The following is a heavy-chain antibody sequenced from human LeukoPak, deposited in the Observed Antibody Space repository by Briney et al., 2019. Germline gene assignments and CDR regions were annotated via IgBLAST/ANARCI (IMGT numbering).Heavy chain of an antibody. CDR1: GYSFTNFY. V-gene: IGHV1-46*01. J-gene: IGHJ5*02. Sequence: GASVKVSCKASGYSFTNFYIHWVRQAPGQGLEWMGIINPSGGSTNYAQKFQGRVTMTSDTSASTVYMDLSSLRSEDTAVYYCARGGQHYYGSGSYPKDPHWSDPWGQGTLVSVSS. CDR3: ARGGQHYYGSGSYPKDPHWSDP. D-gene: IGHD3-10*01. CDR2: INPSGGST.